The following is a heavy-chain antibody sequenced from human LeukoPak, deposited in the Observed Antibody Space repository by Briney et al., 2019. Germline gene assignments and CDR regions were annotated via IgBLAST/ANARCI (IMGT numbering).Heavy chain of an antibody. V-gene: IGHV3-21*01. D-gene: IGHD3-10*01. CDR1: GFTFSSYT. CDR3: ARNTWFGEGIDAFDI. J-gene: IGHJ3*02. Sequence: GGPLRLSCAASGFTFSSYTMKWVRQAPGKGLEWVSSISSRSSYIYYADSVKGRFTISRDNAESSLYLQMNSLRAEDTAVYYCARNTWFGEGIDAFDIWGQGTMVTVSS. CDR2: ISSRSSYI.